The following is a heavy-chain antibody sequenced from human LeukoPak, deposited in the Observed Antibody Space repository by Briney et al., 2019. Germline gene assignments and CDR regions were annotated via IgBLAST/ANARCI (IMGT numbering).Heavy chain of an antibody. Sequence: ASVKVSCKASGGTFSSYAISWVRQAPGQGLEWMGWISAYNGNTNYAQKLQGRVTMTTDTSTSTAYMELRSLRSDDTAVYYCARESELWFGVYDPWGQGTLVTVSS. J-gene: IGHJ5*02. V-gene: IGHV1-18*01. CDR2: ISAYNGNT. CDR1: GGTFSSYA. CDR3: ARESELWFGVYDP. D-gene: IGHD3-10*01.